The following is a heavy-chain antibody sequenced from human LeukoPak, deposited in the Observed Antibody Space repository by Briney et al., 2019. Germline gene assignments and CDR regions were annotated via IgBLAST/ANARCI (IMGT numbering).Heavy chain of an antibody. V-gene: IGHV3-23*01. CDR2: ISGSDGRL. CDR3: ARESPYRAPTRTYYFDY. Sequence: TGGPLRLSCAASGFTFSSYAMSWVRQARGKGLEWVSAISGSDGRLFYADSVKGRFTISRDNSKNTLHLQMNSLRAEDTAVYYCARESPYRAPTRTYYFDYWGQGTLVTVSS. CDR1: GFTFSSYA. J-gene: IGHJ4*02. D-gene: IGHD1-14*01.